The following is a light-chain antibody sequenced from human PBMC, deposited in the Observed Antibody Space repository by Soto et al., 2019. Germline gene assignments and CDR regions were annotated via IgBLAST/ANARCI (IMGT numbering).Light chain of an antibody. J-gene: IGLJ3*02. V-gene: IGLV6-57*02. CDR2: ENN. CDR3: QSYGTTNQV. Sequence: NFMLTQPHSVSESPGKTVTISCTGSSGSIASNYVQWYQQRPGSAPTTVISENNQRPSGVPDRFSGSIDSSSNSASLTISGLKTEDEADYYCQSYGTTNQVFGGGTMLTVL. CDR1: SGSIASNY.